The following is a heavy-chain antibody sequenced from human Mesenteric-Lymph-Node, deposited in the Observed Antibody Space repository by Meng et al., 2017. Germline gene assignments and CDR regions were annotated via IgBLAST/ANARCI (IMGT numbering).Heavy chain of an antibody. CDR1: GFTFSSYA. V-gene: IGHV3-23*01. CDR3: ARDLWFGELQSGY. Sequence: GESLKISCAASGFTFSSYAMSWVRQAPGKGLEWVSAISGSGGSTYYADSVKGRFTISRDNAKNSLYLQMNSLRAEDTAVYCCARDLWFGELQSGYWGQGTLVTVSS. D-gene: IGHD3-10*01. J-gene: IGHJ4*02. CDR2: ISGSGGST.